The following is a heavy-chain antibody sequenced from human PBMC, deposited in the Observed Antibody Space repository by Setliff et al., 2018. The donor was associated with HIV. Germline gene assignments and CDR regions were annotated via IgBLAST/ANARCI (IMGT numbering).Heavy chain of an antibody. V-gene: IGHV4-34*01. CDR1: GGSFSGFY. Sequence: SETLSLTCAVYGGSFSGFYWSWFRQPAGKGLEWIGRIYASIKSANYNPSLKSRVTISVDTSKNQFSLKLSSVTAADTAVYYCARVGWFDPWGQGTLVTVSS. J-gene: IGHJ5*02. CDR3: ARVGWFDP. CDR2: IYASIKSA.